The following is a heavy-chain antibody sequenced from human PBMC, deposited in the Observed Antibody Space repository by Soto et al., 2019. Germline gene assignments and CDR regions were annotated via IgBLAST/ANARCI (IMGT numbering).Heavy chain of an antibody. J-gene: IGHJ6*02. Sequence: PGGSLRLSCAASGFTFSNYAVTWVRQAPGKGLEWVSTISGSGGSTYYADSVKGRFTISRDNSKNTLYLQMNSLRAEDTAVYYCAKNVWGITIFGGMDVWGQGTTVTVSS. CDR2: ISGSGGST. D-gene: IGHD3-9*01. CDR1: GFTFSNYA. CDR3: AKNVWGITIFGGMDV. V-gene: IGHV3-23*01.